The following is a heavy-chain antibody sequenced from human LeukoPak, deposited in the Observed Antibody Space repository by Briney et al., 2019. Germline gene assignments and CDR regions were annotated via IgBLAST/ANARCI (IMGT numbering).Heavy chain of an antibody. J-gene: IGHJ4*02. CDR3: AKWRLHQSESDY. D-gene: IGHD2-21*01. V-gene: IGHV3-7*01. CDR2: ISPEENHI. Sequence: GGSLRLSCAASRFTFSSYWMAWVRHAPGEALEWVANISPEENHIQHVDSVRGRFTVSRDKAKNSLYLQLNSLRVEDTAVYYCAKWRLHQSESDYWGQGTLVTVSP. CDR1: RFTFSSYW.